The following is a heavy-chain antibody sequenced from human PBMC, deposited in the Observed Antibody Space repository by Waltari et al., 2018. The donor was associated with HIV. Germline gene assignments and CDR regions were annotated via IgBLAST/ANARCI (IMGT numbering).Heavy chain of an antibody. CDR3: ARLGIAVAGTDQFDY. Sequence: QLQLQESGPGLVKPSETLSLTCTVSGGSISSSSYYWGWIRQPPGKGLEWIGSIYYSGSTYYNPSLKSRVTISVDTTKNQFSLKLSSVTAADTAVYYCARLGIAVAGTDQFDYWGQGTLVTVSS. V-gene: IGHV4-39*01. J-gene: IGHJ4*02. CDR2: IYYSGST. D-gene: IGHD6-19*01. CDR1: GGSISSSSYY.